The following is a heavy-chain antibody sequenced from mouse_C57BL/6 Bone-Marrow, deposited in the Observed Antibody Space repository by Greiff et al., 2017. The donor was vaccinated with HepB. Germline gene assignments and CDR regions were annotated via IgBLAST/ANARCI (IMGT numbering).Heavy chain of an antibody. V-gene: IGHV1-19*01. D-gene: IGHD2-1*01. J-gene: IGHJ1*03. CDR3: AREGSTMVTPYWYFDV. CDR1: GYTFTDYY. CDR2: INPYNGGT. Sequence: VHVKQSGPVLVKPGASVKMSCKASGYTFTDYYMNWVKQSHGKSLEWIGVINPYNGGTSYNQKFKGKATLTVDKSSSTAYMELNSLTSEDSAVYYCAREGSTMVTPYWYFDVWGTGTTVTVSS.